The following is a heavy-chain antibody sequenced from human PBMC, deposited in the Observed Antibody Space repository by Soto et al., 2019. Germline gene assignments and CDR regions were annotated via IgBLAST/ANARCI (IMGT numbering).Heavy chain of an antibody. Sequence: GGSLRLSCTASGFTFGDYAMSWFRQAPGKGLEWVGFIRSKAYRGTTEYAASVKGRFTISRDDSKSIAYLQMNSLKTEDTAVYYCTRDDRSSWYRWSDYWGQGTLVTVSS. V-gene: IGHV3-49*03. CDR1: GFTFGDYA. CDR3: TRDDRSSWYRWSDY. CDR2: IRSKAYRGTT. J-gene: IGHJ4*02. D-gene: IGHD6-13*01.